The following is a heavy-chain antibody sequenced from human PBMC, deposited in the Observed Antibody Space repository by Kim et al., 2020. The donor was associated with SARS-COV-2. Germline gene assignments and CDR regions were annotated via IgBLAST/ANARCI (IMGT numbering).Heavy chain of an antibody. CDR1: GFTFTNYA. CDR2: FNSGGST. V-gene: IGHV3-23*01. D-gene: IGHD3-22*01. Sequence: GGSLRLSCAASGFTFTNYAMTWVRQAPGKGLEWVSGFNSGGSTYYADSVKGRFTISRDDSKNMLYLQMTSLRAEDTALYFCAKGKVNSCFDHWGQGTLVTVSS. J-gene: IGHJ5*02. CDR3: AKGKVNSCFDH.